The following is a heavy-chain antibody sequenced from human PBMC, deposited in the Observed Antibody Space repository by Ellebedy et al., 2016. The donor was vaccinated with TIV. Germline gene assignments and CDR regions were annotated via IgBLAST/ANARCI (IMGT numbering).Heavy chain of an antibody. CDR1: GFTFTTYA. J-gene: IGHJ4*02. CDR2: IGTGGNT. Sequence: GESLKISCAASGFTFTTYAMHWVRQAPGKGLEWVSGIGTGGNTFYADSVRGRFTISRDNSKNTLYLQMNSLRAEDTAVYYCARVRDSSGWYLDYWGQGTLVTVSS. D-gene: IGHD6-19*01. V-gene: IGHV3-23*01. CDR3: ARVRDSSGWYLDY.